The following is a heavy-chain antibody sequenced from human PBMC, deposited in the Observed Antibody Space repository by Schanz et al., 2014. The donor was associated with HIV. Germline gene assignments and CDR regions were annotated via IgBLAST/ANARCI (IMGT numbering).Heavy chain of an antibody. CDR1: GFSFSSFS. Sequence: EVHLVESGGGLVEPGGSLRLSCEASGFSFSSFSMNWVRQAPGKGLEWVSSIGSGGGYKYYADSVNGRFTISRDNSKNTLYLQMTTLRTEDTAVYYCAKPEYDSSGNSQSHFDYWGQGTLVTVSS. CDR3: AKPEYDSSGNSQSHFDY. CDR2: IGSGGGYK. V-gene: IGHV3-21*04. J-gene: IGHJ4*02. D-gene: IGHD3-22*01.